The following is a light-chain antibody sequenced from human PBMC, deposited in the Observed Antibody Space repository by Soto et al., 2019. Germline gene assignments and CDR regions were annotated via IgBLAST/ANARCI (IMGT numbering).Light chain of an antibody. CDR1: QSVSSNY. CDR2: GAS. J-gene: IGKJ1*01. V-gene: IGKV3-20*01. Sequence: EIVLTQSPGTLSLSPGERATLSCRATQSVSSNYLAWYQQKSGQAPRLLIYGASSRATGIPDRFSGGGSGTEFTLPITRLEPEDFAVYFCLQYGGFPRTFGQGTKGEIK. CDR3: LQYGGFPRT.